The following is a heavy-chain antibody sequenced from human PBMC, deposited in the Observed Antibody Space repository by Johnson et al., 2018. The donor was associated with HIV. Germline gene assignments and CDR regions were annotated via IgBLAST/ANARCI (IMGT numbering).Heavy chain of an antibody. J-gene: IGHJ3*02. Sequence: QVQLVESGGGVVQPGGSLRLSCAASGFTFSSYAMHWVRQAPGKGLEWVALISYGGNNKYYADSVKGRFTISRDNSKNTLYLQMNSLRAEDTAVYYCASWGVGSSWNHDAFDIWGQGTMVTVSS. CDR3: ASWGVGSSWNHDAFDI. CDR2: ISYGGNNK. V-gene: IGHV3-30-3*01. D-gene: IGHD6-13*01. CDR1: GFTFSSYA.